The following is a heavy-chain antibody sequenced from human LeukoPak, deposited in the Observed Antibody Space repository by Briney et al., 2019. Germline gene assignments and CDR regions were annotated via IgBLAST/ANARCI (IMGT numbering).Heavy chain of an antibody. J-gene: IGHJ4*02. CDR2: IWSDATEK. CDR3: AKDAQRGFDFSNSLEY. D-gene: IGHD4-11*01. CDR1: GFTFSHFG. V-gene: IGHV3-33*06. Sequence: PGKSLRLSCRTSGFTFSHFGTHWVRQAPGKGLEWVAVIWSDATEKYYGNSVKGRFTISRDNYDNTVSLQMNSLRVEDTAVYYCAKDAQRGFDFSNSLEYCGQGTVVTVSP.